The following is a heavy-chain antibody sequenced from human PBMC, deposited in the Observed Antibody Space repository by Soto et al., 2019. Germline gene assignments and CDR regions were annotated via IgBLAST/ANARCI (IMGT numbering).Heavy chain of an antibody. D-gene: IGHD3-16*02. J-gene: IGHJ3*02. CDR2: INHSGST. CDR3: ARGDDYVWGSYRSNAFDI. CDR1: GGSFSGYY. Sequence: TSETLSLTCAVYGGSFSGYYWSWIRQPPWKGLEWIGEINHSGSTNYNPSLKSRVTISVDTSKNQFSLKLSSVTAADTAVYYCARGDDYVWGSYRSNAFDIWGQGTMVTVS. V-gene: IGHV4-34*01.